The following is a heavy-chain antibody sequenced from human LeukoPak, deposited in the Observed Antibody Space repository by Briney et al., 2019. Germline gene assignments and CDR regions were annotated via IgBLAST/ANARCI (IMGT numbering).Heavy chain of an antibody. CDR2: IYNSGST. CDR3: AGGGGYSGDWFDP. D-gene: IGHD5-18*01. V-gene: IGHV4-59*08. CDR1: GGSITDYY. Sequence: SETLSLTCSVSGGSITDYYWSWIRQPPGKGLEWIGYIYNSGSTNYNPSLKSRVTMSGDTSNTQFSLKLNSVTAADTAFYYWAGGGGYSGDWFDPWGQGTLVTVSS. J-gene: IGHJ5*02.